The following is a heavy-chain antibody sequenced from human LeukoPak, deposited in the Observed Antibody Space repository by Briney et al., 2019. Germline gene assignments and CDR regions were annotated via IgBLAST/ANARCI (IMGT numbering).Heavy chain of an antibody. CDR3: ARGTVSMYYMDV. CDR1: GGSMNSYS. Sequence: SETLSLTCTVSGGSMNSYSWSWIRQPPGKGLEWIANIYYSGSTNYNPSLKSRVTISLDKSKNQVSLRLTSVTAADTAVYYCARGTVSMYYMDVWGKGTTVTISS. J-gene: IGHJ6*03. V-gene: IGHV4-59*01. D-gene: IGHD5/OR15-5a*01. CDR2: IYYSGST.